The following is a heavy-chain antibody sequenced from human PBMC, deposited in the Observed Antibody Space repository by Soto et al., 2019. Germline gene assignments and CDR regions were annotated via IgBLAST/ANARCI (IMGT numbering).Heavy chain of an antibody. D-gene: IGHD3-3*01. CDR1: GYTFTSYD. J-gene: IGHJ5*02. CDR3: ASGPRRYYDFWSGYFNAMWFDP. Sequence: GASVKVSCKASGYTFTSYDINWVRQATGQGLEWMGWMNPNSGNTGYAQKFQGRVTMTRNTSISTAYMELSSLRSEDTAVYYCASGPRRYYDFWSGYFNAMWFDPWGQGTLVTVSS. CDR2: MNPNSGNT. V-gene: IGHV1-8*01.